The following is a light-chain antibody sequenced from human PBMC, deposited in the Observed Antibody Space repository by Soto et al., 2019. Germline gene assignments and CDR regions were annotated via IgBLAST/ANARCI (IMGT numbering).Light chain of an antibody. J-gene: IGKJ3*01. V-gene: IGKV3-15*01. CDR1: QSVGIH. CDR2: SAS. Sequence: EIVLTQSPATLSMSPGERAALSCRASQSVGIHLAWYQQKPGQAPRLLLYSASTRAAGIPPRFSASGSGTEFILTISSLQSEDFAVYYCQQYNNWPRTFGPGTRVDIK. CDR3: QQYNNWPRT.